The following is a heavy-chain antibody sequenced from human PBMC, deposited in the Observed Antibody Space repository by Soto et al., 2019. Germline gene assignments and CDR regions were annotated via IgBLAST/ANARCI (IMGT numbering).Heavy chain of an antibody. D-gene: IGHD2-2*01. Sequence: GESLKISCKGSGYSFTSYWIGWVRQMPGKGLEWMGIIYPGDSDTRYSPSFQGQVTISADKSISTAYLQWSSLKASDTAMYYCARGGQCSSTSCYEDDAFDFWGQGTMVTVSS. V-gene: IGHV5-51*01. CDR2: IYPGDSDT. J-gene: IGHJ3*01. CDR1: GYSFTSYW. CDR3: ARGGQCSSTSCYEDDAFDF.